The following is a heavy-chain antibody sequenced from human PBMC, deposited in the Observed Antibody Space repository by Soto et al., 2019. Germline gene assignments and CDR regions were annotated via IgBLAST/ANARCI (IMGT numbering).Heavy chain of an antibody. D-gene: IGHD3-3*01. J-gene: IGHJ5*02. Sequence: SVKVSCKASGGTFSSYAISWVRQAPGQGLEWMGGIIPIFGTANYAQKFQGGVTITADESTSTAYMELSSLRSEDTAVYYCARVRFLEWSRNWFDPWGQGTLVTVSS. CDR2: IIPIFGTA. V-gene: IGHV1-69*13. CDR3: ARVRFLEWSRNWFDP. CDR1: GGTFSSYA.